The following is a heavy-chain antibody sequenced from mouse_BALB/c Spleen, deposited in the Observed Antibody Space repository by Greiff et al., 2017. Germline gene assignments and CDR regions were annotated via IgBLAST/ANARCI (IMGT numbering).Heavy chain of an antibody. CDR3: AEGDYYGSRAMDY. D-gene: IGHD1-1*01. CDR1: GYTFTSYV. V-gene: IGHV1-14*01. J-gene: IGHJ4*01. CDR2: INPYNDGT. Sequence: VQLKESGPELVKPGASVKMSCKASGYTFTSYVMHWVKQKPGQGLEWIGYINPYNDGTKYNEKFKGKATLTSDKSSSTAYMELSSLTSEDSAVYYCAEGDYYGSRAMDYWGQGTSVTVSS.